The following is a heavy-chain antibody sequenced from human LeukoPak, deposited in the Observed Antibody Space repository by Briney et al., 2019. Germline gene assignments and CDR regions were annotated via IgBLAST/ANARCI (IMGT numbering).Heavy chain of an antibody. V-gene: IGHV1-2*06. Sequence: ASVKVSCKASGYTFTGYYVHWVRQAPGQGLEWMGRINPNSGGTNYAQKFQGRVTMTRDTSISTAYMDLSSLISDDTAVYYCARDKSGSYSPPAYWGQGTLVTVSS. CDR2: INPNSGGT. D-gene: IGHD1-26*01. J-gene: IGHJ4*02. CDR3: ARDKSGSYSPPAY. CDR1: GYTFTGYY.